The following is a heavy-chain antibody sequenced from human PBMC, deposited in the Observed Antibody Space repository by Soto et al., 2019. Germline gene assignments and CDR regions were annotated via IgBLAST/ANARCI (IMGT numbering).Heavy chain of an antibody. CDR1: GCSISSGGYS. CDR3: ARLEGLASISYYFHH. CDR2: IYYSGST. D-gene: IGHD3-9*01. J-gene: IGHJ4*02. Sequence: PSETLSLTCTVSGCSISSGGYSWSWIRQHPGKGLEWIGYIYYSGSTYYNPSLKTRVTISLDTSKSQFSLKLNSVTAADSAVYFCARLEGLASISYYFHHSRQATLFTVSS. V-gene: IGHV4-31*03.